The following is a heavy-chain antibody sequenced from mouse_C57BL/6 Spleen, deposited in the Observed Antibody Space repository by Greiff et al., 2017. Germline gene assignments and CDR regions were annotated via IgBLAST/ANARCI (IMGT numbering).Heavy chain of an antibody. V-gene: IGHV14-2*01. J-gene: IGHJ1*03. Sequence: VQLQQSGAELVKPGASVKLSCTASGFNIKDYYMHWVKQRTEQGLEWIGRIDPEDGETKYAPKFQGKATITADTSSNTAYLQRSSLTSEDTAVYYCAINDGYYEYFDVWGTGTTVTVSS. D-gene: IGHD2-3*01. CDR1: GFNIKDYY. CDR3: AINDGYYEYFDV. CDR2: IDPEDGET.